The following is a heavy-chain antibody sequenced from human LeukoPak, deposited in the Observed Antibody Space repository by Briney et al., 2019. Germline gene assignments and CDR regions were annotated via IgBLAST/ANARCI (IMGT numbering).Heavy chain of an antibody. CDR2: INPSGGST. CDR1: GYTFTNYY. CDR3: ATSAYLGAFDI. Sequence: ASVKVSCKASGYTFTNYYMHWVRQAPGQGLEWMGLINPSGGSTSYAQKFQGRVTMTEDTSTDTAYMELSSLRSEDTAVYYCATSAYLGAFDIWGQGTMVTVSS. V-gene: IGHV1-46*01. J-gene: IGHJ3*02. D-gene: IGHD2-21*01.